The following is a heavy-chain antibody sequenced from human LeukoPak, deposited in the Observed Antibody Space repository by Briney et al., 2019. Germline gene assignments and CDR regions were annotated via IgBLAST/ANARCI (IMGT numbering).Heavy chain of an antibody. V-gene: IGHV1-69*04. D-gene: IGHD3-3*01. CDR3: ARVPYDFWSGYYNGYFDY. Sequence: SVKVSCKASGGTFSSYAISWVRQAPGQGLEWMGRIIPILGIANYAQKFQGRVTMTRNTSISTAYMELSSLRSEDTAVYYCARVPYDFWSGYYNGYFDYWGQGTLVTVSS. CDR1: GGTFSSYA. CDR2: IIPILGIA. J-gene: IGHJ4*02.